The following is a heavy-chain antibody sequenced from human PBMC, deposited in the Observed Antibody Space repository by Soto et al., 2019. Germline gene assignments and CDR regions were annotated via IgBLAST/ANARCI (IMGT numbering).Heavy chain of an antibody. J-gene: IGHJ5*02. Sequence: SETLSLTCTVSGGSISSYYWSWIRQPPGKGLEWIGYIYYSGSTNYNPSLKSRVTISVDTSKNQFPLKLSSVTAADTAVYYCARAVYGSSFYWFDPWGQGTLVTVSS. V-gene: IGHV4-59*01. CDR2: IYYSGST. D-gene: IGHD6-13*01. CDR3: ARAVYGSSFYWFDP. CDR1: GGSISSYY.